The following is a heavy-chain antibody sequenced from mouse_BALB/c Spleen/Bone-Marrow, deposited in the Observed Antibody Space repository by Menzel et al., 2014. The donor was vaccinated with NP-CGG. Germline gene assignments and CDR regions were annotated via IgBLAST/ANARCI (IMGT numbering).Heavy chain of an antibody. CDR1: GFSLTTYG. J-gene: IGHJ2*01. V-gene: IGHV2-9*02. D-gene: IGHD2-4*01. CDR2: TWAGGST. CDR3: ARAHYDYVLFDY. Sequence: VQLQQSGPGLVAPSQSLSIPCTVSGFSLTTYGVHWVRQPPGKGLEWLGVTWAGGSTNYNSALMSRLSISKDNSKSQVFLKMNSLQTDDTAMYYCARAHYDYVLFDYWGQGTTLTVSS.